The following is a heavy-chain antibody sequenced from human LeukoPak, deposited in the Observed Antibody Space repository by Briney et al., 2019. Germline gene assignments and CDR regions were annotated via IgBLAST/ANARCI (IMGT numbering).Heavy chain of an antibody. CDR3: ARVTMEWLLSFDY. D-gene: IGHD3-3*01. J-gene: IGHJ4*02. V-gene: IGHV4-30-2*01. CDR1: GGSISSGGYS. CDR2: IYHSGST. Sequence: PSQTLSLTCAVSGGSISSGGYSWSWIRQPPGKGLEWIGYIYHSGSTYYDPSLKSRVTISVDRSKNQFSLKLSSVTAADTAVYYCARVTMEWLLSFDYWGQGTLVTVSS.